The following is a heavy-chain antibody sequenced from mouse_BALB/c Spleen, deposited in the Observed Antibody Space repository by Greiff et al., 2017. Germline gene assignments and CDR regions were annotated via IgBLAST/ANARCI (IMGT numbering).Heavy chain of an antibody. CDR2: ISYSGST. Sequence: EVQLVESGPGLVKPSQSLSLTCTVTGYSITSDYAWNWIRQFPGNKLEWMGYISYSGSTSYNPSLKSRISITRDTSKNQFFLQLNSVTTEDTATYYCARRYYRYDLDYWGQGTTLTVSS. CDR1: GYSITSDYA. CDR3: ARRYYRYDLDY. D-gene: IGHD2-14*01. J-gene: IGHJ2*01. V-gene: IGHV3-2*02.